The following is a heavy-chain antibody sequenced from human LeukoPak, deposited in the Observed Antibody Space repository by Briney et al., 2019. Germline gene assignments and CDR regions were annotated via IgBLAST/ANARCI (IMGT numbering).Heavy chain of an antibody. J-gene: IGHJ3*02. CDR3: AREDGNSHEAFNI. CDR2: ISNDGRNK. V-gene: IGHV3-30*04. Sequence: GGSLRLSCAASGFTFSSYSMHWVRQAPGKGLEWVALISNDGRNKYYADSVKGRFTISRDNSKNTLYLQMDSLRTEDTAVHYWAREDGNSHEAFNIWGKGTMVTVSS. D-gene: IGHD4-23*01. CDR1: GFTFSSYS.